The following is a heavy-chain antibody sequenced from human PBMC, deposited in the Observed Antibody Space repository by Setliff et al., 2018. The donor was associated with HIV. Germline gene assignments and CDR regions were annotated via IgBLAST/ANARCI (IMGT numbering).Heavy chain of an antibody. CDR1: GYSFTNYW. D-gene: IGHD1-26*01. Sequence: GESLKISCKGSGYSFTNYWIDWVRQMPGKGLEWMGIIYPGDSDTRYSPSFQGQVTISAGKSISTAYLQWSSLKASDTAMYYCARLDSGSYFRSSYAFDIWGQGTMVTVSS. CDR3: ARLDSGSYFRSSYAFDI. J-gene: IGHJ3*02. CDR2: IYPGDSDT. V-gene: IGHV5-51*01.